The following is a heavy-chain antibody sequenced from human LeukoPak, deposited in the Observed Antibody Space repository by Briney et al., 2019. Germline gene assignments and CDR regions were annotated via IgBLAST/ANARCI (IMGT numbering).Heavy chain of an antibody. J-gene: IGHJ5*02. Sequence: PSETLSLTCTVSGGSVSSGSYYWSWIRQPPGKGLEWIGYIYYSGSTNYNPSLKSRVTISVDTFKNQFSLKLSSVTAADTAVYYCARGGDHCGGDCYPNWFDPWGQGTLVTVSS. V-gene: IGHV4-61*01. CDR2: IYYSGST. CDR1: GGSVSSGSYY. D-gene: IGHD2-21*02. CDR3: ARGGDHCGGDCYPNWFDP.